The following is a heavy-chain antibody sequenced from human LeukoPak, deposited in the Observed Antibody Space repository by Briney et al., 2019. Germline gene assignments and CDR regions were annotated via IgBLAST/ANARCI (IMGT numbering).Heavy chain of an antibody. CDR2: ISSSSSYI. Sequence: PGGSLRLSCAASGFTFSSYSMNWVRQAPGKGLEGVSSISSSSSYIYYADSVKGRFTISRDNAKNSLYLQMNSLRAEDTAVYYCARERLRFPNWFDPWGQGTLVTVSS. CDR1: GFTFSSYS. D-gene: IGHD3-16*01. CDR3: ARERLRFPNWFDP. J-gene: IGHJ5*02. V-gene: IGHV3-21*01.